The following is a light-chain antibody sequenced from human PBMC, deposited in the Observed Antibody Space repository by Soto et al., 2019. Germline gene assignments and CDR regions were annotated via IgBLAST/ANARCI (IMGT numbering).Light chain of an antibody. CDR3: QQVNVYPST. CDR1: QGISRD. Sequence: IQLTQSPSSLSASLGDRVPSTCRASQGISRDLGWYQQKPGKAPNLLIYDASTLHSGVPSRFSGGGSGTDFTLTISSLQPEDFATYYCQQVNVYPSTFGGGTKVEIK. CDR2: DAS. V-gene: IGKV1-9*01. J-gene: IGKJ4*01.